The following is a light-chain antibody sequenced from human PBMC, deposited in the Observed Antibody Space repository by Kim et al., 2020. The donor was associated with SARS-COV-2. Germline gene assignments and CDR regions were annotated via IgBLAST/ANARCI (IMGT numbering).Light chain of an antibody. Sequence: NFASWSQQSPGKPPQLIIQEVPKRPSGVSNRFAGSKSGNPAPLPISGLRAEDESNYYCCPYAGSGIFVVFGGGPQLT. J-gene: IGLJ2*01. CDR2: EVP. V-gene: IGLV2-23*02. CDR3: CPYAGSGIFVV. CDR1: NF.